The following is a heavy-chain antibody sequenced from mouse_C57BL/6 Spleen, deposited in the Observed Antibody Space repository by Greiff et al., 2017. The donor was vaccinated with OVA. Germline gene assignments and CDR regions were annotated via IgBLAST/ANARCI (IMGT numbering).Heavy chain of an antibody. Sequence: VQLQQSGPELVKPGASVKMSCKASGYTFTDYNMHWVKPSHGKSLEWIGYINPNNGGTSYNQKFKGKATLTVNKSSSTAYMELRSLTSEDSAVYYGAEAYGNYPAWFAYWGQGTLVTVSA. V-gene: IGHV1-22*01. D-gene: IGHD2-1*01. CDR1: GYTFTDYN. CDR2: INPNNGGT. J-gene: IGHJ3*01. CDR3: AEAYGNYPAWFAY.